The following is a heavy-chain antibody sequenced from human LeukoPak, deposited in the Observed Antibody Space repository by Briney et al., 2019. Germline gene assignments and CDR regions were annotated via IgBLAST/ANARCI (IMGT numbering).Heavy chain of an antibody. J-gene: IGHJ3*02. Sequence: GGSLRLSCAASGFTVSSNYMSWVRQAPGKGLEWVAVISYDGSNKYYADSVKGRFTISRDNSKNMLYLQMNSLRVEDTAVYYCAKDWKWELLKGAFNIWGQGTMVTVSA. CDR1: GFTVSSNY. CDR3: AKDWKWELLKGAFNI. D-gene: IGHD1-26*01. CDR2: ISYDGSNK. V-gene: IGHV3-30*18.